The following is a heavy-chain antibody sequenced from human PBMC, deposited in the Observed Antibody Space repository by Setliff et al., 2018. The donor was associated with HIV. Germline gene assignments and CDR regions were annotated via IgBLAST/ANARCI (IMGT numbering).Heavy chain of an antibody. CDR2: IYYTGST. J-gene: IGHJ4*02. Sequence: SETLSLTCTVSGGAISSGGNYWSWIRQYPGKGLEWIGYIYYTGSTYYNPSLKSRVSISVDTSKNQFSLKLTSVTAADTAVYYCARTLRAAAMGYFDYWGQGTLVTVSS. V-gene: IGHV4-31*02. CDR3: ARTLRAAAMGYFDY. CDR1: GGAISSGGNY. D-gene: IGHD5-18*01.